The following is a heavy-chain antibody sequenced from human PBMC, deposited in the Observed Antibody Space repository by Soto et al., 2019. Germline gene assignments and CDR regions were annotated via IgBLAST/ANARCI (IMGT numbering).Heavy chain of an antibody. CDR2: IYYAGSS. CDR3: ARGLTTLYYFDS. J-gene: IGHJ4*02. D-gene: IGHD3-16*01. V-gene: IGHV4-31*03. Sequence: SETLSLTCSVSGDSISRNVYYWTWIRQHPGRGLEWIGHIYYAGSSYYNPSLKSRVTISLDTSKHQLSLKLSSVTAADTAVYFCARGLTTLYYFDSWGQGTLVTVSS. CDR1: GDSISRNVYY.